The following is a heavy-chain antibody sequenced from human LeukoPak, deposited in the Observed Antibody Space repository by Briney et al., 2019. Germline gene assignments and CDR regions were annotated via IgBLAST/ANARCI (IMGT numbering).Heavy chain of an antibody. CDR1: GFTFRSYS. CDR2: ISSSNNYI. Sequence: KTGGSLRLSCAASGFTFRSYSMNWVRQAPGKGLEWVSSISSSNNYIYYADSVKGRFTISRDNAKNSLYLQMNSLRAEDTAVYYCAREASHYDFWSGYYDPMDFDYWGQGTLVTVSS. J-gene: IGHJ4*02. V-gene: IGHV3-21*01. CDR3: AREASHYDFWSGYYDPMDFDY. D-gene: IGHD3-3*01.